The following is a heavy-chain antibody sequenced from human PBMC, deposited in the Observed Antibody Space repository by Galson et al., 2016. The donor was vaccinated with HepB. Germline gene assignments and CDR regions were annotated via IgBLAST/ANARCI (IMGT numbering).Heavy chain of an antibody. CDR3: AREGFTSGRCGGFDY. CDR1: GFTFPTPV. D-gene: IGHD5-12*01. V-gene: IGHV3-30*04. CDR2: ISHDRKGT. J-gene: IGHJ4*02. Sequence: SLRLSCAASGFTFPTPVFHWVRQAPGKGLEWVAGISHDRKGTYYTESVKARCTISRDNSKNTLYLQVDSLRAEDTALYYCAREGFTSGRCGGFDYWGQGALVTVSS.